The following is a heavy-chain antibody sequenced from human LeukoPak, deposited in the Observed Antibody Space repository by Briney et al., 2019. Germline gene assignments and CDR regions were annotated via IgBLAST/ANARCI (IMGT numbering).Heavy chain of an antibody. CDR3: ARQYGSGSYDY. J-gene: IGHJ4*02. V-gene: IGHV5-51*01. CDR2: IYPDDSDT. CDR1: GYSFTSYW. Sequence: GESLKISXKGSGYSFTSYWIGWVRQMPGKGRECMGIIYPDDSDTIYSPSFQGQVTISADKSISTAYLQWSSLKASDTAMYYCARQYGSGSYDYWGQGTLVTVSS. D-gene: IGHD3-10*01.